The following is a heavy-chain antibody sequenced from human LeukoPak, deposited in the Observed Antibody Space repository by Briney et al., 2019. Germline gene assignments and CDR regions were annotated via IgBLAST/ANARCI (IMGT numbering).Heavy chain of an antibody. J-gene: IGHJ5*02. CDR2: IYYNGST. V-gene: IGHV4-31*03. CDR3: ARAEYSNWFYP. Sequence: PSQTLSLTCIVSGVSISSGGYYWSWIRHHPRKGLEWIGYIYYNGSTSYNPSLKSRVTMSVDTSRNQFSLQLSSVTAADTAVYYGARAEYSNWFYPWGQGTLVIVSS. D-gene: IGHD6-6*01. CDR1: GVSISSGGYY.